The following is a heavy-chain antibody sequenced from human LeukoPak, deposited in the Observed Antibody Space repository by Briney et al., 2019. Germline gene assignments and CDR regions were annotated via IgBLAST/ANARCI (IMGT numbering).Heavy chain of an antibody. Sequence: TETRSLTCTVSGYSISSGYYWGWIRQHPGKGLEWIGAINHSGSTNYNPSLKSRVTISVDTSKNQFSLKLSSGTAANTAVYYCARHPVRAARPPGFDYWGQGTLVTVSS. CDR1: GYSISSGYY. CDR3: ARHPVRAARPPGFDY. V-gene: IGHV4-38-2*02. D-gene: IGHD6-6*01. CDR2: INHSGST. J-gene: IGHJ4*02.